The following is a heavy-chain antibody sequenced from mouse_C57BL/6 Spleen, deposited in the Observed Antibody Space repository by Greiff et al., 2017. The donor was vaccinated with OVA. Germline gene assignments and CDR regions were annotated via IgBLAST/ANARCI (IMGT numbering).Heavy chain of an antibody. CDR2: ISDGGSYT. V-gene: IGHV5-4*01. D-gene: IGHD1-1*01. CDR1: GFTFSSYA. CDR3: ARDGYGSSYGWYFDV. J-gene: IGHJ1*03. Sequence: EVKVVESGGGLVKPGGSLKLSCAASGFTFSSYAMSWVRQTPEKRLEWVATISDGGSYTYYPDNVKGRFTISRDNAKNNLYLQMSHLKSEDTAMYYCARDGYGSSYGWYFDVWGTGTTVTVSS.